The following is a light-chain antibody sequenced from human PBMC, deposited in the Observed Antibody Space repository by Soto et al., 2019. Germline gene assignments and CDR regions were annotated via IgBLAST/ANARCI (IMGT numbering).Light chain of an antibody. Sequence: QSALTQPASVSGSPGQSITISFTGTSSDVGGYNHVSGYQQHPGNAPKLMIYDVSKRPSGVSNRVSGSKSGNTASLTISGLQAEDEADYYCRSYTSSSTRVFVTGTKVTVL. J-gene: IGLJ1*01. CDR3: RSYTSSSTRV. V-gene: IGLV2-14*01. CDR2: DVS. CDR1: SSDVGGYNH.